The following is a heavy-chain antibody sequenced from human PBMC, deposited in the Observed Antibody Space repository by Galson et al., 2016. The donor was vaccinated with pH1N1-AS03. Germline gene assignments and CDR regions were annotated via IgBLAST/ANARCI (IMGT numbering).Heavy chain of an antibody. Sequence: SLRLSCAASGFTFSNYGMHWVRQAPGKGLEWVSFIWYDGSNKYYRDSVQGRFTISRDNSKNTVYLQMNSLRDEDTALYYCAKDCPPFVPTPGPYHPDDWGQGTPVTGSS. J-gene: IGHJ4*02. CDR2: IWYDGSNK. D-gene: IGHD2-2*01. V-gene: IGHV3-30*02. CDR3: AKDCPPFVPTPGPYHPDD. CDR1: GFTFSNYG.